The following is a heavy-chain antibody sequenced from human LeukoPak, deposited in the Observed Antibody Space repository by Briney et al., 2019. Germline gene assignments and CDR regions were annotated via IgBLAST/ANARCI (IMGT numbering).Heavy chain of an antibody. J-gene: IGHJ4*02. CDR3: ARTQRTRSIAVAGSFDY. D-gene: IGHD6-19*01. CDR1: GFSLSTSGMC. V-gene: IGHV2-70*11. Sequence: SGPALVKPTQTLTLTCTFSGFSLSTSGMCVSWIRQPPGKALEWLARIDWDDDKYYSTSLKTRLTISKDTSKNQVVLTMTNMDPVDTATYYCARTQRTRSIAVAGSFDYWGQGTLVTVSS. CDR2: IDWDDDK.